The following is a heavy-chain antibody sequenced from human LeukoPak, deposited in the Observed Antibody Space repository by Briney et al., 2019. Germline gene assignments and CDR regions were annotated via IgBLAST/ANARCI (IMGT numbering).Heavy chain of an antibody. CDR1: GYTFSTYP. V-gene: IGHV1-69*13. CDR2: ITAIFRTT. J-gene: IGHJ4*02. D-gene: IGHD3-22*01. Sequence: SVKVSCKASGYTFSTYPINWVRQAPGQGLEWMGGITAIFRTTNYAQKFQGRVTITADESMSTVYMELSSLRSEDTAVYYCARHSGYHSTMYLDYWGQGTLVTVSS. CDR3: ARHSGYHSTMYLDY.